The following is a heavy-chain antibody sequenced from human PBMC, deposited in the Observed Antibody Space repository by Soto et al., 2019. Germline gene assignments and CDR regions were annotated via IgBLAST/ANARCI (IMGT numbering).Heavy chain of an antibody. CDR1: GCTFRYYA. Sequence: PQRVSCGAAGCTFRYYAMRWVRQAPGKGLEGVAVISFDGSNKYYADSVKGRFTISRDNSKNTLYLQMNDLRSEDTAVYYCARVPADLVAILYIYPQGGREQMSDMDVWGQGPTVTVSS. J-gene: IGHJ6*02. CDR2: ISFDGSNK. D-gene: IGHD5-12*01. V-gene: IGHV3-30-3*01. CDR3: ARVPADLVAILYIYPQGGREQMSDMDV.